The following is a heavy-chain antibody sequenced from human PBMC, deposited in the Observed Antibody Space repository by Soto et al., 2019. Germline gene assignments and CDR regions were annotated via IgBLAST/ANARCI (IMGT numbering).Heavy chain of an antibody. CDR3: AREPDPDYGNWFDP. D-gene: IGHD4-17*01. CDR2: VSAYNGNT. J-gene: IGHJ5*02. V-gene: IGHV1-18*01. CDR1: GYTFTSYG. Sequence: ASVKVSCTASGYTFTSYGIIWVRQATGQGLEWMGWVSAYNGNTNYAQKLQGRVTMTTDTSTSTAYMELRSLRSDDTAVYYCAREPDPDYGNWFDPWGQGTLVTVSS.